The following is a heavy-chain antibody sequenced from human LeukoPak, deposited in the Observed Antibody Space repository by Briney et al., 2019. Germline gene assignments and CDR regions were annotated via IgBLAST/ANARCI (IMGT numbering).Heavy chain of an antibody. CDR1: GYTFTSNY. CDR3: ARDQEGFDY. CDR2: IYPRDGST. V-gene: IGHV1-46*01. J-gene: IGHJ4*02. Sequence: KPGASVKVSCKASGYTFTSNYIHWVRQAPGQGLEWMGMIYPRDGSTSYAQKFQGRVTVTRDTSTSTVHMELSGLRSEDTAVYYCARDQEGFDYWGQGTLVTVSS.